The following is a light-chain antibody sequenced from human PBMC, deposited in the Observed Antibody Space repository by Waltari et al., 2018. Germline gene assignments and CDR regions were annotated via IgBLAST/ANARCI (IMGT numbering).Light chain of an antibody. CDR2: EAS. J-gene: IGLJ3*02. Sequence: QSALTQPASVSGSPGQSITISCTGSDRDVGTYHLVPWFPPHPGSAPKVIIYEASKRPSGISDRFSGSKSGNTASLTISGLQAEDEAHYYCCSYSHADTLMFGGGTKLTVL. V-gene: IGLV2-23*01. CDR3: CSYSHADTLM. CDR1: DRDVGTYHL.